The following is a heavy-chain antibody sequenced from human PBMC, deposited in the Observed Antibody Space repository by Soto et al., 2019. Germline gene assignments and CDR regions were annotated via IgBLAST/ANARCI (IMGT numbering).Heavy chain of an antibody. Sequence: QVQLQESGPGLVKPSETLSLTCTVSGGSISSYYWSWIRQPPGKGLEWIGYIYYSGSTNYNPSLKSRVTISLDTPKNQFSLKLSSVPAADTAVYYCARVAICGVVTLSRWFDPWGQGTLVTVSS. V-gene: IGHV4-59*01. CDR2: IYYSGST. CDR1: GGSISSYY. CDR3: ARVAICGVVTLSRWFDP. D-gene: IGHD3-3*01. J-gene: IGHJ5*02.